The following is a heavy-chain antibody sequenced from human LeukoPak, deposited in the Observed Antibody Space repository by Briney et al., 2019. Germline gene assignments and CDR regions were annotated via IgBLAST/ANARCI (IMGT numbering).Heavy chain of an antibody. CDR1: GFTFSSYW. CDR3: ARVGGMVAPLVP. Sequence: GGSLRLSCAASGFTFSSYWMHWVRQAPGKGLVWVSRINSDGSSTSYADSVKGRFTISRDNAKNTLYLQMNSLRAEDTVVYYCARVGGMVAPLVPWGQGTLVTVSS. CDR2: INSDGSST. V-gene: IGHV3-74*01. D-gene: IGHD1-26*01. J-gene: IGHJ5*02.